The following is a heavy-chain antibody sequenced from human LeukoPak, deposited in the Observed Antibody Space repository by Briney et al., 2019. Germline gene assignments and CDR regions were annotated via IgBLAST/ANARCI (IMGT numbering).Heavy chain of an antibody. J-gene: IGHJ4*02. CDR2: TNPSSGST. Sequence: ASVKVSCKASGGTFSSYAISWVRQAPGQGLEWMGITNPSSGSTSYAQKFQDRVKMTRDTSRSTVYMELSSLRSEDTAVYYCARRAGDHYYFDYWGQGTLVTVSS. CDR3: ARRAGDHYYFDY. V-gene: IGHV1-46*01. CDR1: GGTFSSYA. D-gene: IGHD7-27*01.